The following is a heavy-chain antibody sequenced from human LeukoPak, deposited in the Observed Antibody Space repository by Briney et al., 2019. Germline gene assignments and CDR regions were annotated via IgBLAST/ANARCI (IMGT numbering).Heavy chain of an antibody. Sequence: ASMKVSCKASGYTFTGYYMHWVRQAPGQGLEWMGRINPNSGGTNYAQKFQGRVTMTRDTSISTAYMELSSLRSDDTAVYYCARASSGLYYFDYWGLFDYWGQETLVTVSS. CDR3: ARASSGLYYFDYWGLFDY. J-gene: IGHJ4*02. V-gene: IGHV1-2*06. CDR1: GYTFTGYY. CDR2: INPNSGGT. D-gene: IGHD3-22*01.